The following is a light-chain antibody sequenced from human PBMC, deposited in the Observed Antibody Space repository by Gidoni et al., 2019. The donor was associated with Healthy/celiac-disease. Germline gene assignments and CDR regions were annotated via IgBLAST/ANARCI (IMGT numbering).Light chain of an antibody. J-gene: IGKJ1*01. Sequence: EIVLTQPPGTLSLSPGERATLACTARQSVSSSYLAWYQQKPGQSPRLLIYGASSRATGLPDRFSGSGSVTDFTLTISRLEPEDFAVYYCRQYGSSQTFGQGTKVEIK. CDR2: GAS. V-gene: IGKV3-20*01. CDR3: RQYGSSQT. CDR1: QSVSSSY.